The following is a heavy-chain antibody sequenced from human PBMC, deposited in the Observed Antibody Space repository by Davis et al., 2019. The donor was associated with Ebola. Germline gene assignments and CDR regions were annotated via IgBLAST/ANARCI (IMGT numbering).Heavy chain of an antibody. CDR3: TRGIQLLYEHWFDP. V-gene: IGHV3-53*04. CDR2: IYSGGST. CDR1: GFTVSSNY. D-gene: IGHD2-2*02. J-gene: IGHJ5*02. Sequence: GGSLRLSCAASGFTVSSNYMSWVRQAPGKGLEWVSVIYSGGSTYYADSVKGRFTISRHNSKNTLYLQMNSLRAEDTAVYYCTRGIQLLYEHWFDPWGQGTLVTVSS.